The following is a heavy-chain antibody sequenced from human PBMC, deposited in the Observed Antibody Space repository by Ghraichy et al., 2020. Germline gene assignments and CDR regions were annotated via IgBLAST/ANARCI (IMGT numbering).Heavy chain of an antibody. J-gene: IGHJ3*02. CDR1: GGSISSGGYY. Sequence: SETLSLTCTVSGGSISSGGYYWSWIRQHPGKGLEWIGYIYYSGSTYYNPSLKSRVTISVDTSKNQFSLKLSSVTAADTAVYYCARVPGTFWGSCTYAFDIWGQGTMVTVSS. CDR2: IYYSGST. V-gene: IGHV4-31*03. CDR3: ARVPGTFWGSCTYAFDI. D-gene: IGHD3-16*01.